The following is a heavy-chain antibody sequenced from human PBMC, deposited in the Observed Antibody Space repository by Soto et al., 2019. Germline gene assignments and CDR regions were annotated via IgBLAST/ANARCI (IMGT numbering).Heavy chain of an antibody. CDR1: GISFRDHY. D-gene: IGHD3-16*01. J-gene: IGHJ4*01. CDR2: ISPGGDIT. CDR3: TSDPRIIDF. V-gene: IGHV3-11*01. Sequence: PGGSLRLSCAASGISFRDHYMTWIRQAPGKGLELLSYISPGGDITKYVDSVKGRFTISRENAKNSLFLHMNSLRAEDTAVYYCTSDPRIIDFWGKGTPVTVSS.